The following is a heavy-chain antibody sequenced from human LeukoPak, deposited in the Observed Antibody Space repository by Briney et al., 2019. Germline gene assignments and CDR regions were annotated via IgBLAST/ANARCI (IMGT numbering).Heavy chain of an antibody. Sequence: GRSLRLSCAASGFIFSAYDMHWVRQAPGKGLEWVAVISREGGIAYHADSVKGRFTISRDNSKNTLYLQMNSLRADDTAVYYCARHFTTGSIDHWGQGNLVTVSS. V-gene: IGHV3-30-3*01. CDR2: ISREGGIA. CDR1: GFIFSAYD. J-gene: IGHJ4*02. CDR3: ARHFTTGSIDH. D-gene: IGHD3-9*01.